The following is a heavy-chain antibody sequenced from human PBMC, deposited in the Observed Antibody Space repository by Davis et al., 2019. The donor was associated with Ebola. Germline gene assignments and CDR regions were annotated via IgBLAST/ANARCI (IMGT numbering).Heavy chain of an antibody. CDR2: INHSGST. CDR1: GGSFSGYY. J-gene: IGHJ4*02. D-gene: IGHD3/OR15-3a*01. CDR3: ARAKSRGPSYYFDY. Sequence: PSETLSLTCAVYGGSFSGYYWSWIRQPPGKGLEWIGEINHSGSTNYNPSLKSRVTISVDTSKNQFSLKLSSVTAADTAVYYCARAKSRGPSYYFDYWGQGTLVTVSS. V-gene: IGHV4-34*01.